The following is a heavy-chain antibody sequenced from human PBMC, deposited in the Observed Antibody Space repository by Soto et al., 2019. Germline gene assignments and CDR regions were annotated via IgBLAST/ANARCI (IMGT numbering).Heavy chain of an antibody. V-gene: IGHV3-64*01. CDR3: ARDQYPAPTPRSAFDP. J-gene: IGHJ5*02. CDR2: ISSNGGST. CDR1: GFTFSSYA. Sequence: GGSLRLSCAASGFTFSSYAMHWVRQAPGKGLEYVSAISSNGGSTYYANSVKGRFTISRDNSRNTLYLQMGSLRAEDMAVYYCARDQYPAPTPRSAFDPWGQGTLVTAPQ.